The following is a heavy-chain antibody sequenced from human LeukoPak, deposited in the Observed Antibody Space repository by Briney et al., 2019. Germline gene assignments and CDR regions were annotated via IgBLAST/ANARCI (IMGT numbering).Heavy chain of an antibody. CDR3: AKAFPDYGDYLAYFDY. Sequence: PGGSLRLSCAASGFTFSSYGMHWVRQTPGKGLEWVAVIWYGGSNKYYADSVKGRFTISRDNSKNTLYLQMNSLGAEDTAVYYCAKAFPDYGDYLAYFDYWGQGTLVTVSS. D-gene: IGHD4-17*01. V-gene: IGHV3-30*02. CDR1: GFTFSSYG. CDR2: IWYGGSNK. J-gene: IGHJ4*02.